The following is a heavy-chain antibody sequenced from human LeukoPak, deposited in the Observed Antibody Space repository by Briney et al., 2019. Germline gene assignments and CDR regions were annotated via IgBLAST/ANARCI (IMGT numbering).Heavy chain of an antibody. V-gene: IGHV4-31*03. CDR2: IHYSGRT. J-gene: IGHJ6*03. D-gene: IGHD3-3*01. CDR3: ARRGQSGLIGNYYFYVDV. Sequence: PSETLSLTCTVSGGSISSDTHYWSWVRQHPGRAREWIGYIHYSGRTSYNPSLKIRLTISVDTSNNQFSLKLTSMTAADTAVYYCARRGQSGLIGNYYFYVDVWGKGTTVTVSS. CDR1: GGSISSDTHY.